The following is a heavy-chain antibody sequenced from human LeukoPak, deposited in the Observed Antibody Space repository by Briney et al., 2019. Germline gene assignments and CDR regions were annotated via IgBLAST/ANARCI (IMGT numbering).Heavy chain of an antibody. CDR1: GYTFTSYG. CDR3: ASVFGLHSGIDWFDH. CDR2: ISAYNGNT. J-gene: IGHJ5*02. D-gene: IGHD3-10*01. V-gene: IGHV1-18*01. Sequence: ASVKVSCKASGYTFTSYGISWVRQAPGQGLEWMGWISAYNGNTNYAQKLQGGVTMTTDTSTSKAYMESRSLRRDDTAVYYCASVFGLHSGIDWFDHWGQGTLVTVSS.